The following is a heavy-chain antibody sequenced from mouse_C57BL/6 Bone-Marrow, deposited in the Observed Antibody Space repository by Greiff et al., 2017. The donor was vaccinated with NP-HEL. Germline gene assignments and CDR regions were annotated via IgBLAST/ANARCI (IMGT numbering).Heavy chain of an antibody. V-gene: IGHV5-6*01. Sequence: EVKLMESGGDLVKPGGSLKLSCAASGFTFSSYGMSWVRQTPDKRLEWVATISSGGSYTYYPDSVKGRFTISRDNAKNTLYLQMSSLKSEDTAMYYCARHPLYYSNSFAYLGQGTLVTVSA. CDR1: GFTFSSYG. D-gene: IGHD2-5*01. J-gene: IGHJ3*01. CDR3: ARHPLYYSNSFAY. CDR2: ISSGGSYT.